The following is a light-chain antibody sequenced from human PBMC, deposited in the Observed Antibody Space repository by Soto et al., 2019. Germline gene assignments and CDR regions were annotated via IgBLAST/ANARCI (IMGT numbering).Light chain of an antibody. V-gene: IGKV3-15*01. CDR2: GAS. J-gene: IGKJ1*01. CDR3: QHYNSYSEA. CDR1: QSVTNSY. Sequence: EIVMTQSPVTLSVSPGERATLSCRASQSVTNSYLAWYQQKPGQAPRLIIFGASTRAAGIPARFSGSGSGTECTLTISSLQPDDVATYYCQHYNSYSEALGQGTKVDIK.